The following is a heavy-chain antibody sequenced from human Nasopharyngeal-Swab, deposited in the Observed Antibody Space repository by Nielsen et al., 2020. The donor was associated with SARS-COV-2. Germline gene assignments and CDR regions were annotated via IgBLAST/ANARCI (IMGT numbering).Heavy chain of an antibody. V-gene: IGHV3-7*04. J-gene: IGHJ3*02. Sequence: GESLKISCAASGFPLSHYYMTWVRQPPGKGLEWVSNIKQDGREQFYADSVKGRFTISRDNAKNSLYLQMDSLRADDTAVYYCARESVVTGTDDATDIWGQGTMVTVSS. CDR3: ARESVVTGTDDATDI. D-gene: IGHD2-21*02. CDR2: IKQDGREQ. CDR1: GFPLSHYY.